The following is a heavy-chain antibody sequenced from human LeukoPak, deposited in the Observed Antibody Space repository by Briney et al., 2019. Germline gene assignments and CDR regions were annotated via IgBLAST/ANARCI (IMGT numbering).Heavy chain of an antibody. Sequence: GSLRLSCASSGFTFSSYSMIWVRQAPGKGLEWVSFITSSSSTIYYADSVKGRFTISRDIAKNSLYLQMNSLRDEDTAVYYCARVRGATVLTMYFDYWGQGTLVTVSS. CDR2: ITSSSSTI. J-gene: IGHJ4*02. CDR1: GFTFSSYS. D-gene: IGHD4/OR15-4a*01. CDR3: ARVRGATVLTMYFDY. V-gene: IGHV3-48*02.